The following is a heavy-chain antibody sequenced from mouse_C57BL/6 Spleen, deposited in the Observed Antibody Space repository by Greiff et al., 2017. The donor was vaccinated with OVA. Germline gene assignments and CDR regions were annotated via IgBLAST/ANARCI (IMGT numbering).Heavy chain of an antibody. CDR2: INPSTGGT. V-gene: IGHV1-42*01. D-gene: IGHD2-1*01. CDR1: GYSFTGYY. CDR3: ARIYGNYPRYCDV. J-gene: IGHJ1*03. Sequence: VQLQQSGPELVKPGASVKISCKASGYSFTGYYMNWVKQSPEKSLEWIGEINPSTGGTTYNQKFKAKATLTVDKSSSTAYMQLKSLTSEDSAVYYCARIYGNYPRYCDVWGTGTTVTVSS.